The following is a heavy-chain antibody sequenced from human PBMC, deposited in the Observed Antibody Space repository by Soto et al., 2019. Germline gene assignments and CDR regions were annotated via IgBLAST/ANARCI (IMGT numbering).Heavy chain of an antibody. D-gene: IGHD1-20*01. J-gene: IGHJ4*02. V-gene: IGHV3-33*01. CDR2: IWYDGSNK. CDR3: ARDMRYYFDY. CDR1: GFTFSSYG. Sequence: QVQLVESGGGVVQPGRSLRLSCAASGFTFSSYGMHWVRQAPGKGLEWVAVIWYDGSNKYYADSVKGRFTISRDNSKNTLYLQMTSLRAEDTAVYYCARDMRYYFDYWGQGTLVTVSS.